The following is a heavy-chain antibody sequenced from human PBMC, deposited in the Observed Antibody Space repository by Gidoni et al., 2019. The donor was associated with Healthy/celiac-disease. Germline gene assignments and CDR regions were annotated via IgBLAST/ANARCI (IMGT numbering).Heavy chain of an antibody. D-gene: IGHD3-10*01. V-gene: IGHV3-21*01. CDR1: GFTFSSYS. CDR3: ARDAVLLWFGELLYPPPFDY. J-gene: IGHJ4*02. Sequence: EVQLVESGGGLVKTGGSLRLSCAASGFTFSSYSMNWVRQAPGKGLEWVSSIISSGSTIYYADSVKGRFTISRDNAKNSLYLQMNSLRAEDTAVYYCARDAVLLWFGELLYPPPFDYWGQGTLVTVSS. CDR2: IISSGSTI.